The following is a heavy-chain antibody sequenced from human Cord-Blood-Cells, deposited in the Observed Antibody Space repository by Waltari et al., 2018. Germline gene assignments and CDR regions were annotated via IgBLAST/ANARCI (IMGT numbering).Heavy chain of an antibody. CDR3: ARQVLGISGIGVAFDI. V-gene: IGHV4-39*01. Sequence: QLQLQESGPGLVKPSETLSLPCTVSGGSISSSRYYWGLIRQPPGKGLEWIGSIYYSGSTYYNPSLKSRVTISVDTSKNQFSLKLSSVTAADTAVYYCARQVLGISGIGVAFDIWGQGTMVTVSS. D-gene: IGHD7-27*01. CDR2: IYYSGST. J-gene: IGHJ3*02. CDR1: GGSISSSRYY.